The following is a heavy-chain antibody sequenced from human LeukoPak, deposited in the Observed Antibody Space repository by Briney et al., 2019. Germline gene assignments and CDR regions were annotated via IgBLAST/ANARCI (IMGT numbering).Heavy chain of an antibody. CDR1: GFTFSSYA. CDR3: ARGYCSGGSCYSGLDY. Sequence: PGGSLRLSCAASGFTFSSYAMSWVRQAPGKGLERVSAISGSGGSTYYADSVKGRFTISRDNSKNTLYLQMNSLRAEDTAVYYCARGYCSGGSCYSGLDYWGQGTLVTVSS. V-gene: IGHV3-23*01. D-gene: IGHD2-15*01. CDR2: ISGSGGST. J-gene: IGHJ4*02.